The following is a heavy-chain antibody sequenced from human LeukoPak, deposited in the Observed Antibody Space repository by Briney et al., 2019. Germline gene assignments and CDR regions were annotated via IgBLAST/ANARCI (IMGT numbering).Heavy chain of an antibody. CDR1: GYTFTSYD. Sequence: GASVKVSCKASGYTFTSYDINWVRQATGQGLEWMGWMNPNSGNTGYAQKFQGRVTMTRNTSISTAYMELSSLRSEDTAVYYCARAEDSSPYYYMDVWGKGTTVTVSS. J-gene: IGHJ6*03. CDR3: ARAEDSSPYYYMDV. CDR2: MNPNSGNT. V-gene: IGHV1-8*01. D-gene: IGHD6-13*01.